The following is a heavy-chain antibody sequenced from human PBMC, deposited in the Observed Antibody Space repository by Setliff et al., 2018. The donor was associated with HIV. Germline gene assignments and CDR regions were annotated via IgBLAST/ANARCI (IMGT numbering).Heavy chain of an antibody. CDR2: IDYSGST. V-gene: IGHV4-39*01. J-gene: IGHJ6*03. D-gene: IGHD5-18*01. CDR1: GGSISSGGYY. Sequence: SETLSLTCTVSGGSISSGGYYWSWIRQHPGKGLEWIGYIDYSGSTYYNPSLKSRVSISVDTSKNQFSLNVNSVTAPDTAVYYCVRHTRDTSLAHYYYYIDVWGKGTTVTVSS. CDR3: VRHTRDTSLAHYYYYIDV.